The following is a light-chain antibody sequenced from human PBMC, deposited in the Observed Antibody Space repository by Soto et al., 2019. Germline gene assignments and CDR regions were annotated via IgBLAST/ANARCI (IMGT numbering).Light chain of an antibody. Sequence: EIVLTQSPATLSLSPGERATLSCGASQSVSSSSLAWYQQKPGLAPRLLIYDASSRATGIPDRFSDSGSGTDFTLTISRLESEDFAVYYCQQYGSSPRTFGQGTKLEIK. CDR2: DAS. V-gene: IGKV3D-20*01. CDR1: QSVSSSS. J-gene: IGKJ2*01. CDR3: QQYGSSPRT.